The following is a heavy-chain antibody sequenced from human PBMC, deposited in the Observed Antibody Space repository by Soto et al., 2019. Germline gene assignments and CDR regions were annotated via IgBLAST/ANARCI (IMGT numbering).Heavy chain of an antibody. CDR1: GYTFTSYG. CDR3: ARANYRGIAVVWFDP. J-gene: IGHJ5*02. D-gene: IGHD6-19*01. V-gene: IGHV1-18*01. Sequence: ASVKVSCKASGYTFTSYGISWVRKAPGQGLEWMGWISAYNGNTNYAQKLQGRVTMTTDTSTSTAYMELRSLRSDDTAVYYCARANYRGIAVVWFDPWGQGTLVTVS. CDR2: ISAYNGNT.